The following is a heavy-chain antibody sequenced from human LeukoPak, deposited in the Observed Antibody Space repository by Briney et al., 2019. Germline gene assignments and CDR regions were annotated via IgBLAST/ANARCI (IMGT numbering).Heavy chain of an antibody. CDR2: ISRSGSTK. J-gene: IGHJ6*03. Sequence: GGSLRLSCAASGFTFSDYNMRWIRQAPGKGLEWVSSISRSGSTKYYADSVKGRFTISRDNAKNSLYLQMNSLKTEDTAVYYCARVTHDFCYYMDVWGKGTTVTVSS. V-gene: IGHV3-11*01. CDR1: GFTFSDYN. CDR3: ARVTHDFCYYMDV. D-gene: IGHD3-3*01.